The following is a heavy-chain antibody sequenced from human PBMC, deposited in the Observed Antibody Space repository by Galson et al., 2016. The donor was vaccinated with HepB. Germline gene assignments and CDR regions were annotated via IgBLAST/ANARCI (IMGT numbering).Heavy chain of an antibody. Sequence: SLRLSCAASGFTFSNYAMHWVRQAPGKGLEWVAVISDDGNNKYYTESVRGRFTISRENSKKTLYLQMDRLRAEDTAVYYCARGGYERRRYQGRWYNNGMDVWGQGPTVTVSS. CDR1: GFTFSNYA. CDR2: ISDDGNNK. D-gene: IGHD6-13*01. CDR3: ARGGYERRRYQGRWYNNGMDV. V-gene: IGHV3-30-3*01. J-gene: IGHJ6*02.